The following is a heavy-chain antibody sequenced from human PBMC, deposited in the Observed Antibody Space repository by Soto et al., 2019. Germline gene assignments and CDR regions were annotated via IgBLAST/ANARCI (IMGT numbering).Heavy chain of an antibody. D-gene: IGHD3-10*01. CDR1: GFTFSSYA. Sequence: GGSLRLSCAASGFTFSSYAMHWVRQAPGKGLEWVAVISYDGSNKYYADSVKGRFTVSRDNSKNTVYLQMISLRAEDTAVYYCARDADTSENYYFNDYWGQGSLVTFSS. CDR3: ARDADTSENYYFNDY. V-gene: IGHV3-30-3*01. CDR2: ISYDGSNK. J-gene: IGHJ4*02.